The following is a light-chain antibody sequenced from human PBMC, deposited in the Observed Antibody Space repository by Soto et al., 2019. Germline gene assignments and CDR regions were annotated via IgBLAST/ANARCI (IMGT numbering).Light chain of an antibody. V-gene: IGKV1-8*01. J-gene: IGKJ4*01. CDR1: QGISSY. CDR3: QQYYSYPLT. CDR2: AAS. Sequence: AIRMTQSPSSLSASTGDRVTITCRASQGISSYLAWYQQKPGKAPKLLIYAASTLQSGVPSWFSGSGSGTDFSLTITCLQSEDFATDYGQQYYSYPLTFGGGTKVEIK.